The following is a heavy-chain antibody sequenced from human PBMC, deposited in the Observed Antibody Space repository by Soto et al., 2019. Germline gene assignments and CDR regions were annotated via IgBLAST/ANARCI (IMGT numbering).Heavy chain of an antibody. CDR2: IYYSGNT. Sequence: QLRLQESGPGLVKPSETLSLTCTVSGGSITSSSYYWGWIRQPPGKGLEWIGSIYYSGNTYYNPSLTSRVTISVDASKNQFSLNLNSVTVADTAVYYCARRTTYFSGYYYTALDVWGQGTTVTVSS. J-gene: IGHJ6*02. CDR3: ARRTTYFSGYYYTALDV. D-gene: IGHD3-9*01. CDR1: GGSITSSSYY. V-gene: IGHV4-39*01.